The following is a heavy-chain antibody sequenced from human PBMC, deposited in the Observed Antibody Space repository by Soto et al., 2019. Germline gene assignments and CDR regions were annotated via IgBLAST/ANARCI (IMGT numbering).Heavy chain of an antibody. CDR1: GFTFSSYG. J-gene: IGHJ6*02. V-gene: IGHV3-33*01. Sequence: QVQLVESGGGVVQPGRSLRLSCAASGFTFSSYGMHWVRQAPGKGLEWVAVIWYDGSNKYYADSVKGRFTISRDNSKNTLYLQMNSLRAEDTAVYYCARDPSRNWNYDGMDVCGQGTTVTVSS. D-gene: IGHD1-1*01. CDR3: ARDPSRNWNYDGMDV. CDR2: IWYDGSNK.